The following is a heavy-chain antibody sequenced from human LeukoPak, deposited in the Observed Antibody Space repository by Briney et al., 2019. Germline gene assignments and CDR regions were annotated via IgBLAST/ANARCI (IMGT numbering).Heavy chain of an antibody. D-gene: IGHD2-2*01. J-gene: IGHJ3*02. CDR1: GFTVSSNY. Sequence: PGGSLRLSCAASGFTVSSNYMSWVRQAPGKGLEWVSVIYSGGSTYYADSVKGRFTISRDNSKNTLYLQMNSLRAEDTAVYYCARDHAYCSSTSCYPGGAFDIWGQGTMVTVSS. CDR2: IYSGGST. V-gene: IGHV3-53*01. CDR3: ARDHAYCSSTSCYPGGAFDI.